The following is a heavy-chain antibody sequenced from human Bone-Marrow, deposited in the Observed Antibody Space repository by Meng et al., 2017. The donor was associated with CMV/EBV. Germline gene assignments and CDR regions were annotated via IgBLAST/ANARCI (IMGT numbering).Heavy chain of an antibody. CDR3: ARDADMIVVDSDAFDI. J-gene: IGHJ3*02. V-gene: IGHV1-2*02. D-gene: IGHD3-22*01. Sequence: ASVKVSCKASGYTFTSYYMHWVRQAPGQGLEWMGWINPNSGGTNYAQKFQGRVTMTRDTSISTAYMELSRLRSDDTAVYYCARDADMIVVDSDAFDIWGQGTMVTVSS. CDR1: GYTFTSYY. CDR2: INPNSGGT.